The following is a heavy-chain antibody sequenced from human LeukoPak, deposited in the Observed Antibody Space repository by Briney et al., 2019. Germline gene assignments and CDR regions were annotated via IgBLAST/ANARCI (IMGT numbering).Heavy chain of an antibody. CDR3: ARERQLERLAFGKEGSAFDY. D-gene: IGHD1-1*01. V-gene: IGHV3-48*04. CDR2: ISSSSTI. J-gene: IGHJ4*02. Sequence: GGSLRLSCAASGFTFSSYSMNWVRQAPGKGLEWVSYISSSSTIYYADSVKGRFTISRDNAKNSLYLQMNRLRAEDTAVYYCARERQLERLAFGKEGSAFDYWGQGTLVTVSS. CDR1: GFTFSSYS.